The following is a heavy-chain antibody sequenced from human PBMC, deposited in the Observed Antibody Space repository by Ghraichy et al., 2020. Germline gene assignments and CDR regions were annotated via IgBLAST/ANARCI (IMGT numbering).Heavy chain of an antibody. CDR2: ISSRSDYI. CDR3: ATTADYLYFDY. CDR1: GFTFISYS. D-gene: IGHD4-11*01. V-gene: IGHV3-21*01. J-gene: IGHJ4*02. Sequence: GGSLRLSCAASGFTFISYSMNWVRQAPGKGLEWVSSISSRSDYIYYADSLKGRFTLSRDNADNSLFLQMNSLRAEDTAVYYFATTADYLYFDYWGQGTLVTVSS.